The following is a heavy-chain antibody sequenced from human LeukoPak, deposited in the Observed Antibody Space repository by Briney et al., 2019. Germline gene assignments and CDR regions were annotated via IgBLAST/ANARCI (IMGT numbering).Heavy chain of an antibody. CDR1: GFTFSSYG. J-gene: IGHJ4*02. V-gene: IGHV3-23*01. CDR2: ITSSGGST. CDR3: ARDLCWGCFDD. Sequence: GGSLRLSCAASGFTFSSYGMSWVRQAPGKGLEWVSAITSSGGSTYYGDSVKGRFTISRDSSRNTLYLQMSSLRVDDTAVYYCARDLCWGCFDDWGQGNLVTVSS. D-gene: IGHD3-10*02.